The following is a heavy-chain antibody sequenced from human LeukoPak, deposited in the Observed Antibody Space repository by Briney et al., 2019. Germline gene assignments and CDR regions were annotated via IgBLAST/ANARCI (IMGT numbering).Heavy chain of an antibody. V-gene: IGHV4-38-2*02. CDR2: IYHSGST. D-gene: IGHD1-26*01. CDR3: ARVWAGYYLDF. J-gene: IGHJ4*02. Sequence: PSETLSLTCSVSGYSISSGYYWGWIRQTPGNGLEWLGSIYHSGSTYYNPSLKSRVTISVDTSKNQLSLRLNSMTAADTAVYYCARVWAGYYLDFWGQGTLVTVSS. CDR1: GYSISSGYY.